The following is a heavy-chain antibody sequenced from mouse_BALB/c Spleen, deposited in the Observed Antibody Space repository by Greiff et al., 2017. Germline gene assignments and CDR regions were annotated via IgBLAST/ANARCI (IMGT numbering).Heavy chain of an antibody. Sequence: VQGVESGPGLVAPSQSLSITCTVSGFSLTSYGVHWVRQPPGKGLEWLGVIWAGGSTNYNSALMSRLSISKDNSKSQVFLKMNSLQTDDTAMYYCARYGYYEYAMDYWGQGTSVTVSS. D-gene: IGHD2-3*01. J-gene: IGHJ4*01. CDR1: GFSLTSYG. CDR2: IWAGGST. CDR3: ARYGYYEYAMDY. V-gene: IGHV2-9*02.